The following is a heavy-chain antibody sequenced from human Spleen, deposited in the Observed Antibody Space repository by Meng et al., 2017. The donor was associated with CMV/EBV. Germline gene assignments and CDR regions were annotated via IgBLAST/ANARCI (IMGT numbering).Heavy chain of an antibody. D-gene: IGHD3-3*01. V-gene: IGHV4-39*01. CDR3: ARAHRIFGVVIDY. J-gene: IGHJ4*02. CDR2: MSYSGST. CDR1: GDSISSSNYY. Sequence: SETLSLTCTVSGDSISSSNYYWGWIRQPPGKGLEWIGSMSYSGSTYYNPSLKSRVTTSVDTSKNQFSLKLSSVTAADTAVYYCARAHRIFGVVIDYWGQGTLVTVSS.